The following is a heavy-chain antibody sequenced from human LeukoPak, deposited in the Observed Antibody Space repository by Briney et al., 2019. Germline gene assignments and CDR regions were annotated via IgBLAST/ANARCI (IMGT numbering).Heavy chain of an antibody. CDR1: GFTFNNYG. V-gene: IGHV3-21*06. CDR3: LRGDRRDY. Sequence: GGSLRLSCAASGFTFNNYGMSWVRQAPGKGLEWVSSIDSSGGYMFYADSVKGRFIISRDNAKDSLYLQMNSLRVEDTAVYYCLRGDRRDYWGQGTLVTVSS. CDR2: IDSSGGYM. J-gene: IGHJ4*02.